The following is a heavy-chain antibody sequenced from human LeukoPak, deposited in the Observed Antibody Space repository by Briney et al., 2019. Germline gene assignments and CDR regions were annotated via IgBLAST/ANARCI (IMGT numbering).Heavy chain of an antibody. CDR3: ASSDVDIVASDY. Sequence: GGSLRLSCAAPGFTFSSYAMHWVRQAPGKGLEWVAVISYDGSNKYYADSVKGRFTISRDNSKNTLYLQMNSLRAEDTAVYYCASSDVDIVASDYWGQGTLVTVSS. J-gene: IGHJ4*02. V-gene: IGHV3-30*04. D-gene: IGHD5-12*01. CDR2: ISYDGSNK. CDR1: GFTFSSYA.